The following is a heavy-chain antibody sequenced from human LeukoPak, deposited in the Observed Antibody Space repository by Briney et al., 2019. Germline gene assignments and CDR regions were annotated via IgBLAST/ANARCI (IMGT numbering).Heavy chain of an antibody. CDR1: GGSISSYY. Sequence: SETLSLTCTVSGGSISSYYWSWIRQPPGKGLEWIGYNYYSGSTNYNPSLKSRVTISVDTSKNQFSLKLSSVTAADTAVYYCARGLYGDREFQHWGQGTLVTVSS. V-gene: IGHV4-59*01. J-gene: IGHJ1*01. CDR3: ARGLYGDREFQH. D-gene: IGHD4-17*01. CDR2: NYYSGST.